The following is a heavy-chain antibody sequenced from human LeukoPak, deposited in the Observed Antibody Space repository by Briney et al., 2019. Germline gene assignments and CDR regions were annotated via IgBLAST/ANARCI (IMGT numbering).Heavy chain of an antibody. CDR1: GYSFTSFW. Sequence: GESLKISCKGSGYSFTSFWIGWVRQMPGKGLECMGIIYPGDSDTKYSPSFQGQVTISADKSISTAYLQWSSLKASGTAMYYCARPYSSGWSHDGFDIWGQGTMVTVSS. D-gene: IGHD6-19*01. V-gene: IGHV5-51*01. CDR3: ARPYSSGWSHDGFDI. J-gene: IGHJ3*02. CDR2: IYPGDSDT.